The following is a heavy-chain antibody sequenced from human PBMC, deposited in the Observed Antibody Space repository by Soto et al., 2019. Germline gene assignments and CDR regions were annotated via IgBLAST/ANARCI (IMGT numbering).Heavy chain of an antibody. J-gene: IGHJ3*02. CDR1: GYTFTGYY. D-gene: IGHD6-19*01. V-gene: IGHV1-2*04. CDR3: ARWRGSSGWYRGYAFDI. CDR2: INPNSGGT. Sequence: ASVKVSCKASGYTFTGYYMHWVRQAPGQGLEWMGWINPNSGGTKYAQKFQGWVTMTRDTSISTDYMELSRLRSDDTAVYYCARWRGSSGWYRGYAFDIWGQGTMVTVSS.